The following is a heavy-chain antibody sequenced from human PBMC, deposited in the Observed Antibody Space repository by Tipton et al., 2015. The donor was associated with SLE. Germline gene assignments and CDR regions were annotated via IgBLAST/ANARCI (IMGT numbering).Heavy chain of an antibody. CDR1: GFTFSSYW. CDR2: IKQDGSEK. D-gene: IGHD2-2*01. J-gene: IGHJ4*02. CDR3: ARGGKDIVVVPAAI. V-gene: IGHV3-7*03. Sequence: SLRLSCAASGFTFSSYWMSWVRQAPGKGLEWVANIKQDGSEKYYVDSVKGRFTISRDNAKNSLYLQMNSLRAEDTAVYYCARGGKDIVVVPAAIWGQGTLVTVSS.